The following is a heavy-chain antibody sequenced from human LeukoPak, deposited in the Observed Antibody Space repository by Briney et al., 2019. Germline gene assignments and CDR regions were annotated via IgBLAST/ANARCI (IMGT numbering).Heavy chain of an antibody. J-gene: IGHJ6*02. Sequence: SETLSLTCSVSGGPICTYHWSWIRQPPGKGLVWIGYIYYSGNPNYNPPLKSRVTISVDTSKSQSSLKLSSVTAADTAVYYCARAKGYCSGGSCYYYYYGMDVWGQGTTVTVSS. CDR1: GGPICTYH. V-gene: IGHV4-59*01. CDR3: ARAKGYCSGGSCYYYYYGMDV. D-gene: IGHD2-15*01. CDR2: IYYSGNP.